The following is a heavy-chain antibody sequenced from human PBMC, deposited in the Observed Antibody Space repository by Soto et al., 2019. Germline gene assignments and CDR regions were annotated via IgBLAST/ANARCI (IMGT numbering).Heavy chain of an antibody. D-gene: IGHD6-6*01. J-gene: IGHJ4*02. Sequence: GESLKISCNSSGYIVSKYWIGWVRQMPGKGLEWMGIIYPGDSDTRYSPSFQGQVTISADKSITTAYLQWRSLKASDTAIYYCVVYSSSSGRHFDYWGQGTLVTVSS. CDR2: IYPGDSDT. CDR1: GYIVSKYW. V-gene: IGHV5-51*01. CDR3: VVYSSSSGRHFDY.